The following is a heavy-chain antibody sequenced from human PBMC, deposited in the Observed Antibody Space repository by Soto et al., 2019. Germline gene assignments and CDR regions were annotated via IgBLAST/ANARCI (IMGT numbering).Heavy chain of an antibody. Sequence: ASVKVACKASGYTFTGYYMHWVRQAPGQGLEWMGWINPNSGGTNYAQKFQGRVTMTRDTSISTAYMELSRLRSDDTAVYYCARDLIAAAGTAFDPWGQGTLVTVSS. CDR2: INPNSGGT. V-gene: IGHV1-2*02. CDR3: ARDLIAAAGTAFDP. J-gene: IGHJ5*02. D-gene: IGHD6-13*01. CDR1: GYTFTGYY.